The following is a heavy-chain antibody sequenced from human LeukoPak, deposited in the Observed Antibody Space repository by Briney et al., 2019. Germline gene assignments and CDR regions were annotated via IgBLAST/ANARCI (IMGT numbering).Heavy chain of an antibody. CDR3: ARGTTSHYDILTGYYHPIDY. Sequence: SETLSLTCAVYGGSFSGYYWSWIRQPPGKGLEWIGYIYYSGSTNYNPSLKSRVTISVDTSKNQFSLKLSSVTAADTAVYYCARGTTSHYDILTGYYHPIDYWGQGTLVTVSS. V-gene: IGHV4-59*08. CDR1: GGSFSGYY. CDR2: IYYSGST. D-gene: IGHD3-9*01. J-gene: IGHJ4*02.